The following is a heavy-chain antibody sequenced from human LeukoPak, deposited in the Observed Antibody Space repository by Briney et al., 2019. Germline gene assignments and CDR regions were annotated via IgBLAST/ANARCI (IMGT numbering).Heavy chain of an antibody. CDR1: GFTFSRDW. V-gene: IGHV3-7*01. D-gene: IGHD5-24*01. J-gene: IGHJ6*03. CDR2: KKKEESEK. CDR3: ARWGRDNMAVVYYNYDMDV. Sequence: GGSLRLSCAASGFTFSRDWMSWVRQASRKGLELGANKKKEESEKNYVDSVKGRFTISRDNAKNSVYLQMNSLRAEDTAVYYCARWGRDNMAVVYYNYDMDVWGNGTTVTVSS.